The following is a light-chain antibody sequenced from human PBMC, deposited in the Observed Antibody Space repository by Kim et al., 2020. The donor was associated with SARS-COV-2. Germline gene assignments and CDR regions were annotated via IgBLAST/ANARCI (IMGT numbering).Light chain of an antibody. J-gene: IGLJ3*02. CDR3: SAWDSRLDAWV. Sequence: QTATTTCTWNSNNVGDQGAAWLQLHQGHPPKLLSDRINLQPSGISARFSASRAGNTASLTITGLQAEDEADYYCSAWDSRLDAWVFGGGTQLTVL. CDR2: RIN. V-gene: IGLV10-54*04. CDR1: SNNVGDQG.